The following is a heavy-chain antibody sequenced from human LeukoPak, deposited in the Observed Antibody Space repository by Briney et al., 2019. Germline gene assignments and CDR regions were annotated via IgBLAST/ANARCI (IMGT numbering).Heavy chain of an antibody. Sequence: GASVKVSCKASGYTFTSYGINWVRQAPGQGLEWMGWISAYNGKTNYAQKLQGRVTMTTDTSTSTVYMELRSLRSDVTAVYYCARGTISGQDYYYMDVWGKGTTVTVSS. CDR2: ISAYNGKT. CDR1: GYTFTSYG. J-gene: IGHJ6*03. CDR3: ARGTISGQDYYYMDV. D-gene: IGHD2-15*01. V-gene: IGHV1-18*01.